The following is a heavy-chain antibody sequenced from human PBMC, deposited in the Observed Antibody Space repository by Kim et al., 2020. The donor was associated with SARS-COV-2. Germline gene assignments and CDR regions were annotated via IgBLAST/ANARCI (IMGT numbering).Heavy chain of an antibody. J-gene: IGHJ4*02. CDR2: INHSGST. CDR3: ARVKGSPYVAARHYWGFDY. V-gene: IGHV4-34*01. D-gene: IGHD6-6*01. Sequence: SETLSLTCAVYGGSFSDYYWSWIRQPPGKGLEWIGEINHSGSTNYNPSLKSRVTISVDTSKNQFSLKLSSVTAADTAVYYCARVKGSPYVAARHYWGFDYWGQGTLVTVSS. CDR1: GGSFSDYY.